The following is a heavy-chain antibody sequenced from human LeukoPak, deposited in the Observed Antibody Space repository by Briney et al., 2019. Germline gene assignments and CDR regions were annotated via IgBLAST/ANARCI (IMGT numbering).Heavy chain of an antibody. CDR2: MNPNSGNT. Sequence: ASVKVSCKASGYTYTSYDINWVRQTPGQGLEWMGWMNPNSGNTGYAQKFQGRVTMTRNTSISTAYMELSSLRSEDTAVYYCARGRRPIVVVPDDIHKPLNYFDPWGQGTLVTVSS. D-gene: IGHD2-2*01. V-gene: IGHV1-8*02. CDR3: ARGRRPIVVVPDDIHKPLNYFDP. J-gene: IGHJ5*02. CDR1: GYTYTSYD.